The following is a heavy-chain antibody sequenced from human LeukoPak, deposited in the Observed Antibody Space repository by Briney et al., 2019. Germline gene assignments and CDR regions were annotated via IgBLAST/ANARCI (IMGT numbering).Heavy chain of an antibody. CDR1: GFTLSSYA. CDR2: FSHSGDDT. Sequence: PAGTLSLSCAASGFTLSSYAMNWVRQAPGQGLEWVSTFSHSGDDTYYAAPVRGRSTTSRDNSENTPHLQRNSLTAEDADDSYSAKDGCGGSGYTGLFDWGGQGTLVTVSS. J-gene: IGHJ4*02. V-gene: IGHV3-23*01. CDR3: AKDGCGGSGYTGLFDW. D-gene: IGHD2-15*01.